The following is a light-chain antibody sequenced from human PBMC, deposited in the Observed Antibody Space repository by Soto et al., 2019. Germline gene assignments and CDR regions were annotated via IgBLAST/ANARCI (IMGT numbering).Light chain of an antibody. CDR2: DVT. CDR3: SSYTSTSTLVV. CDR1: SSDVGGYNY. V-gene: IGLV2-14*03. Sequence: QSALTQPASVSGSPGQSITISCTGTSSDVGGYNYVSWYQQHPGRAPRLMIYDVTIRPSGISNRFSGSKSDNTASLTISGLQAEDEADYYCSSYTSTSTLVVFGGGTKLTVL. J-gene: IGLJ3*02.